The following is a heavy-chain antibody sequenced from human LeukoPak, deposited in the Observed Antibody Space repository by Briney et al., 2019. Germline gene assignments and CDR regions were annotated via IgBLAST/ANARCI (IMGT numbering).Heavy chain of an antibody. J-gene: IGHJ4*02. CDR3: AEYQLSPSRFDY. Sequence: PGGSLRLSCAASGFTFSSYAMGWVRQAPGKVLEWVSTISSCGGSTYYADSVKGRFTSSRDNPKNTLYLQMNSLRAEGTAVYYCAEYQLSPSRFDYWGQGTLVTVSS. CDR2: ISSCGGST. V-gene: IGHV3-23*01. D-gene: IGHD2-2*01. CDR1: GFTFSSYA.